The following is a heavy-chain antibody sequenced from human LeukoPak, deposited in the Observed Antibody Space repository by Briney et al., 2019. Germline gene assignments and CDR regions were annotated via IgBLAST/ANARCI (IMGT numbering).Heavy chain of an antibody. V-gene: IGHV3-23*01. CDR3: AKDREAARPGLRWGLDY. J-gene: IGHJ4*02. CDR2: ISGSGGST. CDR1: GFTFSSYA. D-gene: IGHD6-6*01. Sequence: PGGSLRLSCAASGFTFSSYAMSWVRQAPGKGLEWVSAISGSGGSTYYADSVKGRFTISRDNSKNTLYLQMNSLRAEDTAVYYCAKDREAARPGLRWGLDYWGQGTLVTVSS.